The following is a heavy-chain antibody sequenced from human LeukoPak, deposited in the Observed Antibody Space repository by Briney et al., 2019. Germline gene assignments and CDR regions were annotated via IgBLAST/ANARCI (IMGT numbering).Heavy chain of an antibody. CDR1: GGSFSGYY. CDR3: ARGRPDDYGDSGVQGWFDP. CDR2: INHSGST. D-gene: IGHD4-17*01. V-gene: IGHV4-34*01. J-gene: IGHJ5*02. Sequence: PSETLSFTCAVYGGSFSGYYWSWIRQPPGKGLEWIGEINHSGSTNYNPSLKSRVTISVDTSKNQFSLKLSSVTAADTAVYYCARGRPDDYGDSGVQGWFDPWGQGTLVTVSS.